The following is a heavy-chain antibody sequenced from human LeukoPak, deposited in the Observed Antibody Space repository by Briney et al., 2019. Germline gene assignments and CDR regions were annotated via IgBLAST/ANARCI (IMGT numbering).Heavy chain of an antibody. Sequence: ASVKVSCKASGGTFSSYAISWVRQAPGQGLEWMGGIIPIFGTANYAQKFQGRVTITADESTSTAYMELRSLRSDDTAVYYCARFDYGPWGFDYWGQGTLVTVSS. V-gene: IGHV1-69*13. J-gene: IGHJ4*02. CDR2: IIPIFGTA. CDR3: ARFDYGPWGFDY. CDR1: GGTFSSYA. D-gene: IGHD4-17*01.